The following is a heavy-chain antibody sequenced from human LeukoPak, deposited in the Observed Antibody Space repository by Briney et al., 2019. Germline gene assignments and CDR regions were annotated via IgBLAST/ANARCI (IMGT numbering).Heavy chain of an antibody. Sequence: SETLSLTCSVSGGSISSYYWSWIRQPPGKGLEWIGYIYYSGSTNYNPSLKSRVTISVDTSKNQFSLKLSSVTAADTAVYYCARGSPVGALNYWGQGTLVTVSS. CDR2: IYYSGST. CDR1: GGSISSYY. CDR3: ARGSPVGALNY. V-gene: IGHV4-59*01. D-gene: IGHD1-26*01. J-gene: IGHJ4*02.